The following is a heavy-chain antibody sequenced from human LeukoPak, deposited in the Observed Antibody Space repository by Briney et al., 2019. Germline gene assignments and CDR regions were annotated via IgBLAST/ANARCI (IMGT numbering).Heavy chain of an antibody. Sequence: PGGSLRLSCAASGFTVNSNYLSWVRQAPGKGLEWVSTLYNTGSTYYANSVKGRFSISRDNSKNTLFLQMNSLRAEDTVVYYCARLTADGRLYFVDWGPGTLVTVSS. CDR1: GFTVNSNY. D-gene: IGHD6-13*01. CDR3: ARLTADGRLYFVD. J-gene: IGHJ4*02. CDR2: LYNTGST. V-gene: IGHV3-53*01.